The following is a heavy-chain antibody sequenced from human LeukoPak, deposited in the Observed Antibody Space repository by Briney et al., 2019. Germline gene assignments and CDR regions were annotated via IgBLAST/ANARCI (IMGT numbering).Heavy chain of an antibody. CDR2: ISSSGGST. Sequence: GGTLRLSCAASGFTFSSYGMSWVRQAPGKGLEWVSVISSSGGSTYYADSVKGRFTISRDNSKNTLYLQMNSLRAEDTAVYYCAREVGSFDYWGQGTLVTVSS. CDR1: GFTFSSYG. CDR3: AREVGSFDY. D-gene: IGHD1-26*01. V-gene: IGHV3-23*01. J-gene: IGHJ4*02.